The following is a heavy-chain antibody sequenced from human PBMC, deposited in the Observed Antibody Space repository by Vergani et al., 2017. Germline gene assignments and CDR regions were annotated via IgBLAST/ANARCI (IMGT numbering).Heavy chain of an antibody. CDR2: IWYNGSNK. CDR1: GFTFSSYG. Sequence: QVQLVESGGGVVQPGRSLRLSCAASGFTFSSYGMHWVRQAPGKGLEWVAVIWYNGSNKYYEESVKGRFTISRDNSKNTLYLQMNSLRAEDTAVYYCARDDYSNFYNWFDPWGQGTLVTVSS. CDR3: ARDDYSNFYNWFDP. V-gene: IGHV3-33*01. J-gene: IGHJ5*02. D-gene: IGHD4-11*01.